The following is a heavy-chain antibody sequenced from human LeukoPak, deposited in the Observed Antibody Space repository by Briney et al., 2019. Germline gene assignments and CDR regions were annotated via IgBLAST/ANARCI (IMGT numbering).Heavy chain of an antibody. CDR1: GGSISSGGYS. Sequence: SETLSLTCAVSGGSISSGGYSWSWIRQPPGKGLEWIGYIYHSGSTYYNPSLKSRVTISVDRSKNQFSLKLSSVTAADTAVYYCARGSAYYYDSSGSYFDYWGQGTLVTVSS. J-gene: IGHJ4*02. V-gene: IGHV4-30-2*01. D-gene: IGHD3-22*01. CDR2: IYHSGST. CDR3: ARGSAYYYDSSGSYFDY.